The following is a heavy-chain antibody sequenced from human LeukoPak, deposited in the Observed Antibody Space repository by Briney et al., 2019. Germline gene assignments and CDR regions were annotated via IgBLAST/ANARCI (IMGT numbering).Heavy chain of an antibody. Sequence: RPGGSLRLSCAASGFAFISTSIHWVRQAPGKGLEWLSYSSTVTGNIYYADSVKGRFTISKDNAKSSLYLQMSSLRAEDTALYFCATTGNFYDMDVWGKGTTVTVSS. CDR3: ATTGNFYDMDV. D-gene: IGHD1-1*01. J-gene: IGHJ6*03. V-gene: IGHV3-48*04. CDR2: SSTVTGNI. CDR1: GFAFISTS.